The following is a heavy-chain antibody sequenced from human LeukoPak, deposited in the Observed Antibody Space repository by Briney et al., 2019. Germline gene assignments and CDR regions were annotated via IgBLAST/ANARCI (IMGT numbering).Heavy chain of an antibody. CDR2: ISWNSGSL. CDR3: ARDDYYGSDTIDY. CDR1: GFTFDDYA. Sequence: PGRSLRLSCAASGFTFDDYAMHWVRQAPGKGLEWVSGISWNSGSLGYADSVKGRFTISRDNAKNSLYLQMNSLRAEDTAVYYCARDDYYGSDTIDYWGQGTLVTVSS. D-gene: IGHD3-10*01. V-gene: IGHV3-9*01. J-gene: IGHJ4*02.